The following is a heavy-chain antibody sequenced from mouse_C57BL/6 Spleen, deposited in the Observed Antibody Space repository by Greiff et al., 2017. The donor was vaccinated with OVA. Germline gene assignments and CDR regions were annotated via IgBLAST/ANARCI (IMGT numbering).Heavy chain of an antibody. CDR2: IRTKANNHAT. V-gene: IGHV6-6*01. J-gene: IGHJ2*01. Sequence: EVQRLQSGGGLVQPGGSMKLSCAASGFTFTDAWMDWVRQSPEKGLEWVAEIRTKANNHATYHAELLKVRFTITREDAKSSVYLQMNSLRSEDTGVYYCSRHYISNLYFDYWGQGTTLTVSS. CDR3: SRHYISNLYFDY. CDR1: GFTFTDAW. D-gene: IGHD2-5*01.